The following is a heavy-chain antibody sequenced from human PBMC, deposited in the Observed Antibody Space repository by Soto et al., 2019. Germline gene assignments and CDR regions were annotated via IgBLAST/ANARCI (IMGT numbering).Heavy chain of an antibody. CDR2: ISSSSSTI. CDR1: GFTFSSYS. J-gene: IGHJ5*02. V-gene: IGHV3-48*01. Sequence: GGSLRLSCAASGFTFSSYSMNWVRQAPGKGLEWVSYISSSSSTIYYADSVKGRFTISRDNAKNSLYLQMNSLRAEDTAVYYCARHPERIAEIGWFDPWGQGTLVPVSS. CDR3: ARHPERIAEIGWFDP. D-gene: IGHD6-13*01.